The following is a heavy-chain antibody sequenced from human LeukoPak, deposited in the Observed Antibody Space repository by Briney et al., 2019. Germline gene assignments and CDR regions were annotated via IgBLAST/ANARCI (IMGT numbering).Heavy chain of an antibody. CDR3: AKVYCSSTSCYLDAFDF. V-gene: IGHV3-30*02. Sequence: GGSLRLSCAASGFVFSSYGMHWVRQAPGKGLEWVAFIRNDGSNKYYVDSVKGRFSISRDNSKSTLYLQMNSLSTEDTALYYCAKVYCSSTSCYLDAFDFWGQGTMVTVSS. D-gene: IGHD2-2*01. CDR1: GFVFSSYG. CDR2: IRNDGSNK. J-gene: IGHJ3*01.